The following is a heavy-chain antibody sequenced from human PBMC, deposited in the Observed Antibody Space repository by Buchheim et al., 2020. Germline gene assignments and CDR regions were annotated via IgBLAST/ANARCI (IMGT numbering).Heavy chain of an antibody. D-gene: IGHD3-10*01. V-gene: IGHV3-74*01. Sequence: EVQLVESGGGLVQPGGSLRLSCSAPGFPFSIYWMHWVRQAPGKGLAWVSHINREGTTTNYADSVRGRFTLSRDNGKNRQKLQMNNLRAEDTAVYYCVRDMYGSGDYWGQGTL. CDR3: VRDMYGSGDY. J-gene: IGHJ4*02. CDR1: GFPFSIYW. CDR2: INREGTTT.